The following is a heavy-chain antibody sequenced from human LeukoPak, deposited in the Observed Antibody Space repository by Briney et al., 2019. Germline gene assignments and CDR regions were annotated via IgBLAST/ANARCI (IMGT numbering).Heavy chain of an antibody. CDR3: VRPKHSSTSWLHYGMDV. V-gene: IGHV3-66*04. Sequence: GGSLRLSCAASGFAVSSNYLSWVRQAPGKGLEWVSLIYSDGSTYYADSVRGRFTIPRDNSKNTVYLQMNSLRAEDTAVFYCVRPKHSSTSWLHYGMDVWGQGTTVTVSS. CDR1: GFAVSSNY. D-gene: IGHD2-2*01. J-gene: IGHJ6*02. CDR2: IYSDGST.